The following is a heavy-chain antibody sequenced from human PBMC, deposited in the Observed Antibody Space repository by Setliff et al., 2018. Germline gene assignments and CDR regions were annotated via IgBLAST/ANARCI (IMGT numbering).Heavy chain of an antibody. CDR2: IYYSGST. CDR1: GGSISSGNYY. D-gene: IGHD2-15*01. V-gene: IGHV4-39*01. CDR3: VRPGGTTVVARHFDY. J-gene: IGHJ4*01. Sequence: SETLSLTCRVSGGSISSGNYYWGLIRQPPGKGLEWVATIYYSGSTYSNPSLKSRLIISVDAPDNQFSVKLSSVTVADTATYYCVRPGGTTVVARHFDYWGSGILVTVSS.